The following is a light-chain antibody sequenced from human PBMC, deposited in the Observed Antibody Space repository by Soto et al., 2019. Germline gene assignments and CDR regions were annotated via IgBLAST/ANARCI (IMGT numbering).Light chain of an antibody. CDR2: EVN. CDR3: KSYTGINNCV. J-gene: IGLJ3*02. V-gene: IGLV2-8*01. Sequence: QSALTQPPSASGSPGQSVTISCSGTSSDVGGYNYVSWYQQHPGKAPKVMIYEVNKRPSVVPDRFSGSKSGNTASLTVSGLQAEDEADYFCKSYTGINNCVFGVGTKLAVL. CDR1: SSDVGGYNY.